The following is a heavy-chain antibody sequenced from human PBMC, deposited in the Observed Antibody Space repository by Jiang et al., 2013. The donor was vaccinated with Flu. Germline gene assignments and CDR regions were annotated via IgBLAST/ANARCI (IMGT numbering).Heavy chain of an antibody. D-gene: IGHD2-2*01. CDR3: ASQTPIVVPAARGNTDAFDI. V-gene: IGHV5-51*01. Sequence: GAEVKKPGESLKISCKGSGYSFTSYWIGWVRQMPGKGLEWMGIIYPGDSDTRYSPSFQGQVTISADKSISTAYLQWSSLKASDTAMYYCASQTPIVVPAARGNTDAFDIWGQGTMVTVSS. CDR2: IYPGDSDT. J-gene: IGHJ3*02. CDR1: GYSFTSYW.